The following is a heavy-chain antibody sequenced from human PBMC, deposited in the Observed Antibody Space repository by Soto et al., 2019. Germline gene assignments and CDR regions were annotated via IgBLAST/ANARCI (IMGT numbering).Heavy chain of an antibody. V-gene: IGHV3-73*02. CDR1: GFTFSGSA. Sequence: EVQLVESGGGLVQPGGSLKLSCAASGFTFSGSALHWVRQASGKGLAWVGRIRSKAHSYATAYAASVKGRFTISRDASGNTAYLQMNSLTTEDTAVYYCSTNSPDDMIRNLGHGNLVTVSS. J-gene: IGHJ4*01. D-gene: IGHD3-22*01. CDR3: STNSPDDMIRN. CDR2: IRSKAHSYAT.